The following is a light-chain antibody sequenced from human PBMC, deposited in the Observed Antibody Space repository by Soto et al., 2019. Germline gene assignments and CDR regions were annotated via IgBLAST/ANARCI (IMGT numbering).Light chain of an antibody. V-gene: IGLV2-8*01. J-gene: IGLJ3*02. CDR2: EVT. CDR1: SSDVGSYKY. CDR3: SSYAGGGV. Sequence: QSALTQPPSASGAPGQSVAISCTGTSSDVGSYKYVSWYQQHPGKAPKLIIYEVTKRPSGVPDRFSGSKSGNTASLTVSGLQAEDEADYYCSSYAGGGVFGGGTKLTVL.